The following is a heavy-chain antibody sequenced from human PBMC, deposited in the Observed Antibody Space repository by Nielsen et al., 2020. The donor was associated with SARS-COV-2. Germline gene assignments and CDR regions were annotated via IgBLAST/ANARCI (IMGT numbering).Heavy chain of an antibody. Sequence: GESLKISCAASGFTFSNYAMNWVRQAPGKGLEWVSVIYSGGSGIYYADSVKGRFTISRDNYKNTLYLQMNSLRAEDTAVYYCAKDRGSGWYYFDYWGQGTPVTVSS. D-gene: IGHD6-19*01. CDR1: GFTFSNYA. CDR2: IYSGGSGI. V-gene: IGHV3-23*03. J-gene: IGHJ4*02. CDR3: AKDRGSGWYYFDY.